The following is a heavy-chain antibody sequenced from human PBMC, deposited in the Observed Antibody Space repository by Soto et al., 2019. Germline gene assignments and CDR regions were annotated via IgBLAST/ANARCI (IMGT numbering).Heavy chain of an antibody. D-gene: IGHD2-15*01. CDR3: ARQTRYCSGGSCYNLFDP. V-gene: IGHV4-59*08. Sequence: QVQLQESGPGLVKPSETLSLTCAVSGGSISSNYWTWIRQPPGKGLEWIGYIYHSGSTNYNPSLKSRVTISLDTSENQFSLKLSSVTAADTAVYYCARQTRYCSGGSCYNLFDPWGQGTLVTVST. CDR1: GGSISSNY. J-gene: IGHJ5*02. CDR2: IYHSGST.